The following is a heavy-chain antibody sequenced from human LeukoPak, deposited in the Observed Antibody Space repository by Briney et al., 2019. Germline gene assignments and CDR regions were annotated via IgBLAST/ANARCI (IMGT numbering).Heavy chain of an antibody. CDR2: IKQDGTEK. CDR3: ARVRGLGGSYRPPLAY. Sequence: GGSLRLSCAASGFTFSNYWMNWVRQAPGKGLEWVANIKQDGTEKNYLDSVKGRFTISRDNAKNSLYLQMNSLRADDTAVYYCARVRGLGGSYRPPLAYWGQGTLVTVSS. V-gene: IGHV3-7*01. J-gene: IGHJ4*02. CDR1: GFTFSNYW. D-gene: IGHD3-16*02.